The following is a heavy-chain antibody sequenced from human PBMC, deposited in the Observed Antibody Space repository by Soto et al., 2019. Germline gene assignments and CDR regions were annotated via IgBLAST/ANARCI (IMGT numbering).Heavy chain of an antibody. CDR1: GFTFSSYW. CDR2: IKQDGSEK. CDR3: ARLDYGGYDDAFDI. J-gene: IGHJ3*02. D-gene: IGHD5-12*01. V-gene: IGHV3-7*01. Sequence: GGSLRLSCAASGFTFSSYWMSWVRQAPGKGLEWVANIKQDGSEKYYVDSVKGRFTISRDNAKNSLYLQMNSLRAEDTAVYYCARLDYGGYDDAFDIWGQGTMVTVSS.